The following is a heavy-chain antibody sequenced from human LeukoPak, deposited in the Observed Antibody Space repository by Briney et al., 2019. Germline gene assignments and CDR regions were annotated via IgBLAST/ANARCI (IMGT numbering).Heavy chain of an antibody. J-gene: IGHJ4*02. CDR2: IYSGGST. Sequence: GGSLRLSCAASGFTFSSYSMNWVRQAPGKGLEWVSVIYSGGSTYYADSVKGRFTISRDNSKNTLYLQMNSLRAEDTAVYYCAREGIRGGDYWGQGTLVTVSS. CDR3: AREGIRGGDY. CDR1: GFTFSSYS. D-gene: IGHD3-10*01. V-gene: IGHV3-53*01.